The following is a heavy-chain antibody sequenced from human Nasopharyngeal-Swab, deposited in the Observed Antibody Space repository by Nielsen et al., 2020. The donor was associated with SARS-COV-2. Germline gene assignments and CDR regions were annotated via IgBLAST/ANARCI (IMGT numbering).Heavy chain of an antibody. CDR2: TLYRSKWYN. J-gene: IGHJ4*02. D-gene: IGHD3-3*01. Sequence: SQTLSLTCAISGDRVSSHSAGWNWIRQSPSRGLEWLGRTLYRSKWYNDYAESVKSRLAVHPDTSKNQFSLQLNSVTPEDTAVYYCARGRDFSFDSWGQGTLVTASS. CDR1: GDRVSSHSAG. V-gene: IGHV6-1*01. CDR3: ARGRDFSFDS.